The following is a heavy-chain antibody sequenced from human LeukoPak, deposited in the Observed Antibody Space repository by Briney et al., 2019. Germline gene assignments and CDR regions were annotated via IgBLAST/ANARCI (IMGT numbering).Heavy chain of an antibody. Sequence: ASETLSLTCTVSGGSISSRSYYWSWIRQHPGKGLEWIGFFYYSGSTYYNPSLKSRLTISIDTSENQFSLKVSSVTAADTAVYYCARGSPGDAFDIWGQGTLITVSS. CDR1: GGSISSRSYY. V-gene: IGHV4-31*03. CDR2: FYYSGST. J-gene: IGHJ3*02. CDR3: ARGSPGDAFDI.